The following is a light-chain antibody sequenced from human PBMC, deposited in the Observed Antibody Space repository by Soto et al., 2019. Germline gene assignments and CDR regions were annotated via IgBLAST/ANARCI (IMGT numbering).Light chain of an antibody. CDR2: TAS. J-gene: IGKJ3*01. V-gene: IGKV1-33*01. CDR3: QQFDSFPFT. Sequence: DIQMTQSPSSLSASVGDRVTITCQASQDISNYLNWYQQKPGKAPKLLIYTASNLETGVPSRFSGSGSVTDFTLTISSLQPEDFATYYCQQFDSFPFTFGPGTKVDVK. CDR1: QDISNY.